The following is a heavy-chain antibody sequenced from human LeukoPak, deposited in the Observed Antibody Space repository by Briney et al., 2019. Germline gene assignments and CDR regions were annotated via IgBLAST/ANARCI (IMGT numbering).Heavy chain of an antibody. CDR1: GFTFSSYG. Sequence: GRSLRLSCAASGFTFSSYGMHWVRQAPGKGLEWVAVIYSGGSTYYADSVKGRFTISRDNSKNTLYLQMNSLRAEDTAVYYCARDQLEGYCSSTSCSNWFDPWGQGTLVTVSS. CDR3: ARDQLEGYCSSTSCSNWFDP. CDR2: IYSGGST. D-gene: IGHD2-2*01. V-gene: IGHV3-66*01. J-gene: IGHJ5*02.